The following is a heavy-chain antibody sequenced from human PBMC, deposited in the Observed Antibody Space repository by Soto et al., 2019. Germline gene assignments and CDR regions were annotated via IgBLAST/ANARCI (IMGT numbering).Heavy chain of an antibody. V-gene: IGHV1-8*01. J-gene: IGHJ5*02. Sequence: ASVKVSCKASGYTFINHDINWARQAPGQGLEWMGWMNSETGNAGFAQIFQGRVTMTRDTSIDTAYMGLSSLTSEDTAVYFCARGSGAGGLDWFDPWGQGTLVTVSS. CDR2: MNSETGNA. CDR1: GYTFINHD. D-gene: IGHD6-25*01. CDR3: ARGSGAGGLDWFDP.